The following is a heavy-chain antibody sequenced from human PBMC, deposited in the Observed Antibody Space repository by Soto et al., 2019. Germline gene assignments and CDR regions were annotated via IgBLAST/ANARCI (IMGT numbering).Heavy chain of an antibody. D-gene: IGHD3-10*01. CDR1: GGTFSSYT. J-gene: IGHJ5*02. Sequence: QVQLVQSGAEVKKPGSSVKVSCKASGGTFSSYTISWVRQAPGQGLEWMGRIIPILGIANYAQKFQGRVTIPADKSTSTAYMELSSLRSEDTAVYYCARASGGSGGFDPWGQGTLVTVSS. CDR3: ARASGGSGGFDP. V-gene: IGHV1-69*02. CDR2: IIPILGIA.